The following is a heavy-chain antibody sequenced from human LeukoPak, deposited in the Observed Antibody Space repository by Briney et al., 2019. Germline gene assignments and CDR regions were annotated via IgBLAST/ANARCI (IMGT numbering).Heavy chain of an antibody. V-gene: IGHV1-2*02. Sequence: ASVKVSCKASGYTFTGYYMHWVRQAPGQGLEWMGWVNPNSGGTNYAQKFQGRVTMTRDTSISTAYMELSRLRSDDTAVYYCARERREETGYYYYFDYWGQGTLVTVSS. CDR3: ARERREETGYYYYFDY. CDR1: GYTFTGYY. D-gene: IGHD3-9*01. CDR2: VNPNSGGT. J-gene: IGHJ4*02.